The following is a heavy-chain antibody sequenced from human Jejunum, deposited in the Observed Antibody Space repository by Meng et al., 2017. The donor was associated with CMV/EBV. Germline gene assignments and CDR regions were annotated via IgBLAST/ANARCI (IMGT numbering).Heavy chain of an antibody. D-gene: IGHD2-2*01. V-gene: IGHV3-21*03. CDR2: LRRTGDI. Sequence: VHLVVSGGRLVRPGGFLRFSFPASGFPFSSYAMNWVRQAPGKGLEWIAYLRRTGDIAYADSVKGRFTISRDNAKNSLYRQMNSLRAEDTAVYYCARDDAWAFDYWGQGTPVTVSS. J-gene: IGHJ4*02. CDR3: ARDDAWAFDY. CDR1: GFPFSSYA.